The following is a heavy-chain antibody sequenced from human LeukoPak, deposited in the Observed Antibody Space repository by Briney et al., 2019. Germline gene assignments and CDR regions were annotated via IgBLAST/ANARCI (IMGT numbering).Heavy chain of an antibody. Sequence: GASVTVSCKASGGTFSSYAISWVRQAPGQGLEWMGGIIPIFGTANYAQKFQGRVTITADESTSTAYMELSSLRSEDTAVYYCARVDPYSGSYSSFDYWGQGTLVTVSS. D-gene: IGHD1-26*01. V-gene: IGHV1-69*13. J-gene: IGHJ4*02. CDR2: IIPIFGTA. CDR3: ARVDPYSGSYSSFDY. CDR1: GGTFSSYA.